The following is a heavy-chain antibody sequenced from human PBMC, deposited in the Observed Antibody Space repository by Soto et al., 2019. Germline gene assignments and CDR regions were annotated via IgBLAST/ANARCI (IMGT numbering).Heavy chain of an antibody. V-gene: IGHV1-18*01. J-gene: IGHJ4*02. CDR2: INPYNGNT. D-gene: IGHD3-10*01. CDR1: GYTFTSYG. Sequence: QVQLVQSGAEVKKPGASVKVSCKASGYTFTSYGISWVRQAPGQGLEWMGWINPYNGNTNYAQKLQGRVTMTTDTSPNTAYMGLRRLRSDDTAVYYCARDWLGIHYWGQGTLVTVSS. CDR3: ARDWLGIHY.